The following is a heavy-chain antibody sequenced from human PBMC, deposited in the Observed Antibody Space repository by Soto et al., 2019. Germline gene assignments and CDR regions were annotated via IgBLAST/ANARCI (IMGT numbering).Heavy chain of an antibody. D-gene: IGHD1-26*01. CDR1: GFIFSDYW. Sequence: TCAASGFIFSDYWMSWVRQPSGKGLEWVASINQDGTKRFYVDSVQGRFTISRDDAKNSVFLQMISLRAEDTAVHYCARWDSRGWYLGICGQGT. V-gene: IGHV3-7*03. J-gene: IGHJ2*01. CDR3: ARWDSRGWYLGI. CDR2: INQDGTKR.